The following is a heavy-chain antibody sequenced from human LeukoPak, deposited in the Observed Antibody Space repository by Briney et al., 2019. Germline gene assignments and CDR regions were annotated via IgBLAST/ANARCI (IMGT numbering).Heavy chain of an antibody. J-gene: IGHJ3*02. CDR2: ISSSGSFI. CDR3: AKMRAPTAHSGDAFET. Sequence: PGGSLRLSCGASGCTFSSYSMSWVHQAPGGGLEWGSSISSSGSFIYYPASVRGRFTISRDTAKNALFLQMNSLSAEDTAVYYCAKMRAPTAHSGDAFETWGQGTMVT. CDR1: GCTFSSYS. D-gene: IGHD1-26*01. V-gene: IGHV3-21*01.